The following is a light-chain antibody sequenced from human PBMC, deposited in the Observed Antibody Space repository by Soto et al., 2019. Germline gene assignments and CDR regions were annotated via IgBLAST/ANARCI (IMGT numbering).Light chain of an antibody. Sequence: IQLTQSPSSLSASVGDNVTITCRASPGSSTSFAWYHHSPGRPPKLLIYASSTLYSGVPSRFRGSGPGTDVSLTITSLQPEDFGTYYCQQLNFDSWPFGQGTKVEVK. CDR1: PGSSTS. J-gene: IGKJ1*01. CDR2: ASS. V-gene: IGKV1-9*01. CDR3: QQLNFDSWP.